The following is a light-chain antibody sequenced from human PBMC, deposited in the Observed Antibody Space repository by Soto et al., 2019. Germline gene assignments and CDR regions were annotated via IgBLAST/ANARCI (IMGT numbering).Light chain of an antibody. J-gene: IGLJ3*02. CDR3: LSYDSSLRGWV. CDR1: SSNLGAGFD. CDR2: GNN. V-gene: IGLV1-40*01. Sequence: QSVLTQPPSVSGAPGQGVTLSCTGSSSNLGAGFDVHWYQQLPGTAPKLHTYGNNNRPSGVPDRFSGSRSGTSASLAITGLQTEDEADYFCLSYDSSLRGWVFGGGTKLTVL.